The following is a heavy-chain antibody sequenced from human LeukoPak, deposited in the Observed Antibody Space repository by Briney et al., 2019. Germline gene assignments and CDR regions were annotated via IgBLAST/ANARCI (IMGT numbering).Heavy chain of an antibody. CDR2: IYYSVIT. V-gene: IGHV4-59*01. D-gene: IGHD2-2*01. CDR3: ARAGGYCSSTSCYGDYYYYYYMDV. J-gene: IGHJ6*03. Sequence: SETLSLTCTVSGGSISSYYWSWIRQPPGKGLEWIGHIYYSVITNYNPSLKSRVTISVDTSKNQFSLKLSSVTVADTAVYYCARAGGYCSSTSCYGDYYYYYYMDVWGKGTTVTVSS. CDR1: GGSISSYY.